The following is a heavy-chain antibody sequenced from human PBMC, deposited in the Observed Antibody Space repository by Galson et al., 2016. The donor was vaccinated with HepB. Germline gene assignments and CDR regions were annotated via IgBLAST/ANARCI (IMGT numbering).Heavy chain of an antibody. V-gene: IGHV3-7*01. Sequence: SLRLSCAASGFTFSTYWMTWVRQAPGKGLEWVANIKEEGSDKFYVDSVKGRFTISRDNAKSSLYLQMNSLRAEDTAVYYCAKFSWGSCSGGTCPNSWGQGTLVTVSS. CDR2: IKEEGSDK. CDR3: AKFSWGSCSGGTCPNS. CDR1: GFTFSTYW. D-gene: IGHD2-15*01. J-gene: IGHJ4*02.